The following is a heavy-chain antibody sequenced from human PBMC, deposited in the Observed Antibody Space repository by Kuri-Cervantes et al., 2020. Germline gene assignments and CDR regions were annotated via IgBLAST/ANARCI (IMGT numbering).Heavy chain of an antibody. Sequence: SETLSLTCTVSGGSIISSLYYWGWIRQPPGKGLEWIGGIHQSGSTYYKSSLKSRVTISVDTSKNQFSLKLTSVTAADTAVYYCARLWDGSGSSPDDYWGQGILVTVSS. CDR1: GGSIISSLYY. V-gene: IGHV4-39*01. CDR2: IHQSGST. D-gene: IGHD3-10*01. J-gene: IGHJ4*02. CDR3: ARLWDGSGSSPDDY.